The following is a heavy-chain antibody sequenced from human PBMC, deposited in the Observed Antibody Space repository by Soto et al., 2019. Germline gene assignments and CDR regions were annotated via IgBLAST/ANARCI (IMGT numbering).Heavy chain of an antibody. V-gene: IGHV1-2*02. CDR2: INPNSGGT. CDR1: GYTFTGYY. Sequence: ASVKVSCKASGYTFTGYYMHWVRQAPGQGLEWMGWINPNSGGTNYAQKFQGRVTMTRDTSISTAYMELSRLRSDDTTVYYCARLRLRLSYDWFDHWGQGTMVTVSS. D-gene: IGHD4-17*01. J-gene: IGHJ5*02. CDR3: ARLRLRLSYDWFDH.